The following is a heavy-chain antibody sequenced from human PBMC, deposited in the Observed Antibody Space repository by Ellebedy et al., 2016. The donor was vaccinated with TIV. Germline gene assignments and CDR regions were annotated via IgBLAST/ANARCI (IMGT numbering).Heavy chain of an antibody. J-gene: IGHJ4*02. Sequence: GESLKISCTASGFNFGDYGMSWFRQAPGKGLEWVGYIRSKRYGGTPEYAASVKGRFIISRDDFKGIAYLQMNRLRTEDTAVYYCTPDPLDFWGQGTLVTVSS. CDR3: TPDPLDF. CDR1: GFNFGDYG. CDR2: IRSKRYGGTP. V-gene: IGHV3-49*03.